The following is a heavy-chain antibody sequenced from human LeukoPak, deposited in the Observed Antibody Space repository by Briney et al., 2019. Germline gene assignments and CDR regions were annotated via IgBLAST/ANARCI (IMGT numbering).Heavy chain of an antibody. J-gene: IGHJ3*02. CDR1: GFTFSSYA. D-gene: IGHD3-10*01. CDR2: ISYDGSNK. Sequence: PGGSLRLSCAASGFTFSSYAMHWVRQAPGKGLEWVAVISYDGSNKYYADSVKGRFTISRDNSKNTLYLQMNSLRAEDTAVYYCARDPGMAFDIWGQGTMVTVSS. CDR3: ARDPGMAFDI. V-gene: IGHV3-30-3*01.